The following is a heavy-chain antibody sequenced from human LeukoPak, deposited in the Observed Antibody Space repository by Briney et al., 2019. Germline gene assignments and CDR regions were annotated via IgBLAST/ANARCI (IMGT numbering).Heavy chain of an antibody. J-gene: IGHJ4*02. D-gene: IGHD3-3*01. V-gene: IGHV3-33*06. CDR2: KWYDGSNK. CDR1: GFTFSSYG. CDR3: AKDRVPGGYYDFWSGYYSDFDY. Sequence: QPGRSLRLSCAASGFTFSSYGMHWVRQAPGKGLEWVAVKWYDGSNKYYADSVKGRFTISRDNSKNTLYLQMNSLRAEDTAVYYCAKDRVPGGYYDFWSGYYSDFDYWGQGTLVTVSS.